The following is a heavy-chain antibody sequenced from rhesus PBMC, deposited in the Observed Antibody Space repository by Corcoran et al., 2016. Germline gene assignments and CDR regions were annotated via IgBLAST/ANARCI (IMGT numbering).Heavy chain of an antibody. Sequence: QVQLQESGPGLVKPSETLSLTCAVSGYSISGYYWSWIRQAPEKGLEWIGYIYGRSGSTNYNPSLKNRVTISKDTSKNHFSLKLSSVTAADTAVYYCARGAGYLRYWGQGVLVTVSS. CDR2: IYGRSGST. CDR1: GYSISGYY. CDR3: ARGAGYLRY. V-gene: IGHV4S7*01. D-gene: IGHD2-27*01. J-gene: IGHJ4*01.